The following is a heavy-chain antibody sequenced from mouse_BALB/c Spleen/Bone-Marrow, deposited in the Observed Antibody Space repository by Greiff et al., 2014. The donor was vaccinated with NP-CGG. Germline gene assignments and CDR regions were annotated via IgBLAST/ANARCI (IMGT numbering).Heavy chain of an antibody. J-gene: IGHJ2*01. D-gene: IGHD1-2*01. CDR3: AREDIPTAYFDY. CDR2: IVPRSGYT. V-gene: IGHV1-4*02. Sequence: QVQLQQSASELARPGASVRLSCRASGYTFTGYTMQWVKQRPGQGLEWIGYIVPRSGYTDYNQKFKDKTTLTADKSSNTAYMQLSRLTSEASAVYYCAREDIPTAYFDYWGQGTTLTVSS. CDR1: GYTFTGYT.